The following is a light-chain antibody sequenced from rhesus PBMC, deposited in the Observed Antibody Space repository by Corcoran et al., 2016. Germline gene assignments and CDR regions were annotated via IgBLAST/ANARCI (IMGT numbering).Light chain of an antibody. Sequence: DIQMTQSPSSLSASVGDRVTITCRASENVNNYLNWYQQKPGKAPKLLIYKASTLQSGVPSRFSGSGSGTDYTLPISSLQPEDVATYYCQHGYGTPLTFGGGTKVEIK. V-gene: IGKV1-74*01. CDR2: KAS. CDR3: QHGYGTPLT. J-gene: IGKJ4*01. CDR1: ENVNNY.